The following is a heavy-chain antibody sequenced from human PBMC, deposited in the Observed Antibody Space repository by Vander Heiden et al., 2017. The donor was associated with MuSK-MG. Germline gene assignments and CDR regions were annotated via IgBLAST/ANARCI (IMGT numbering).Heavy chain of an antibody. D-gene: IGHD6-19*01. J-gene: IGHJ4*02. CDR2: IYYSGST. CDR1: GASVSSGSYY. CDR3: ARVKVSVAGTPYFDY. Sequence: QVQLQESGPGLVKPSEPLSLTCTVSGASVSSGSYYWSWIRQPPGKGLEWIGYIYYSGSTNYNPSLKSRVTISVDTSKNQFSLKLSSVTAADTAVYYCARVKVSVAGTPYFDYWGQGTLVTVSS. V-gene: IGHV4-61*01.